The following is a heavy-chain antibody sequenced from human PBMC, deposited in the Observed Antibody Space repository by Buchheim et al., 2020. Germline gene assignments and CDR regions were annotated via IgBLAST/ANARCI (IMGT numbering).Heavy chain of an antibody. J-gene: IGHJ3*02. CDR1: RFTFSDYW. D-gene: IGHD2/OR15-2a*01. Sequence: EAQLVESGGGLVQSGGSLRLSCAVSRFTFSDYWMSWVRQAPGKGLECVANINQGGSDKYYVDSVKGRFTISRDNAKNSLYLQMNSLRAEDTAMYYCARRRTILKGFTWDADAFDIWGQGT. CDR2: INQGGSDK. V-gene: IGHV3-7*03. CDR3: ARRRTILKGFTWDADAFDI.